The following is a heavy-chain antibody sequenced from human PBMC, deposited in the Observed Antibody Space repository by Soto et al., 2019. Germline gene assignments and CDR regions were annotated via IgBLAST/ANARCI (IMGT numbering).Heavy chain of an antibody. CDR2: ISSSSSYI. D-gene: IGHD6-13*01. Sequence: GGSLRLSCAASGFTFSSYSMNWVRQAPGKGLEWVSSISSSSSYIYYADSVKGRFTISRDNAKNSLYLQMNSLRAEDTAVYYCARGLSIAAAGPVDYWGQGTLVTVSS. CDR3: ARGLSIAAAGPVDY. V-gene: IGHV3-21*04. CDR1: GFTFSSYS. J-gene: IGHJ4*02.